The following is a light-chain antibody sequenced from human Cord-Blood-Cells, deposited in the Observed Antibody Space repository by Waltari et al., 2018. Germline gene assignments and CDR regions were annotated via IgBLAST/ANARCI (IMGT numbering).Light chain of an antibody. CDR3: QQYNNWPIT. Sequence: EIVMTQSPPTLFVPPGERATLSCRASQRVSSNLAWYQQKPGQAPRLLIYGASTRATGIPARFSGSGSGTECTLTISSLQSEDFAVYYCQQYNNWPITFGPGTIVDIK. J-gene: IGKJ3*01. CDR1: QRVSSN. V-gene: IGKV3-15*01. CDR2: GAS.